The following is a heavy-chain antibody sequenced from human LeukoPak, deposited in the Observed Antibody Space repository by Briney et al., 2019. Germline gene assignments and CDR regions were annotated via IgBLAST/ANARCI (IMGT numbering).Heavy chain of an antibody. J-gene: IGHJ4*02. CDR2: INPNSGGT. V-gene: IGHV1-2*02. CDR3: ARAKDREVYYFDN. CDR1: GYTFTGYY. D-gene: IGHD2-15*01. Sequence: ASVKVSCKASGYTFTGYYMHWVRQAPGQGLEWMGWINPNSGGTNYAQRFQGRVTMTRDTSISTAYMELSRLRSDDTAVYYCARAKDREVYYFDNWGQGTLVTVSS.